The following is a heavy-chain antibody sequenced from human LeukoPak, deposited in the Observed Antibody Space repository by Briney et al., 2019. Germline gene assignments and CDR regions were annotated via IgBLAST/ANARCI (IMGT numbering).Heavy chain of an antibody. Sequence: ASVKVSCKASGYTFTSYAMHWVRQAPGQRLEWMGWIHAGNGNTKYSQKFQGRVTITRDTSASTAYMELSSLRSEDTAVYYCARAGGRSSSWKVWGQGTLVTVSS. V-gene: IGHV1-3*01. D-gene: IGHD6-13*01. CDR3: ARAGGRSSSWKV. J-gene: IGHJ4*02. CDR2: IHAGNGNT. CDR1: GYTFTSYA.